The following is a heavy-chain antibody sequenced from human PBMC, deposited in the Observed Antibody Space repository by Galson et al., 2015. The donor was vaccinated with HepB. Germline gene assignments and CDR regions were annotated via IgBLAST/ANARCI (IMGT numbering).Heavy chain of an antibody. CDR3: ATSAGGEAYFDN. Sequence: SLRLSCAASGFIFGSNSMNWVRQAPGKGLEWLAYISSGSSVIKYADSVKGRFTVSRDNVKNSLYLRMDSLRVEDTAVYFCATSAGGEAYFDNWGQGTLVIVSA. CDR1: GFIFGSNS. CDR2: ISSGSSVI. V-gene: IGHV3-48*01. J-gene: IGHJ4*02. D-gene: IGHD2-21*01.